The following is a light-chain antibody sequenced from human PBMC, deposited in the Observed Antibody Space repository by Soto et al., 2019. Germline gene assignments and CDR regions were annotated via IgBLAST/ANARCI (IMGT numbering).Light chain of an antibody. V-gene: IGLV1-47*02. J-gene: IGLJ2*01. CDR2: SNS. CDR3: AAWDDSLSGMV. CDR1: SSNIGSNY. Sequence: QPVLTQPPSASGTPGQRVTISCSGSSSNIGSNYVYWYQKLPGTAPKRLIYSNSQRPSGVPDRFSGSKSGTSASLAISGLRSEDEADYYCAAWDDSLSGMVFGGGTQLTVL.